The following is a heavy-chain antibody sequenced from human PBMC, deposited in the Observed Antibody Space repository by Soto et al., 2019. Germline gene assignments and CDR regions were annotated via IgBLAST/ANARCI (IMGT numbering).Heavy chain of an antibody. CDR3: AREVELVAAMERAFDI. V-gene: IGHV1-18*01. CDR2: ISAYNGNT. D-gene: IGHD1-1*01. CDR1: GYTFTSYG. J-gene: IGHJ3*02. Sequence: ASVKVSCKASGYTFTSYGISWVRQAPGQGLEWMGWISAYNGNTNYAQKLQGRVTMTTDTPTSTAYMELRSLRSDDTAVYYCAREVELVAAMERAFDIWGQGTMVTVSS.